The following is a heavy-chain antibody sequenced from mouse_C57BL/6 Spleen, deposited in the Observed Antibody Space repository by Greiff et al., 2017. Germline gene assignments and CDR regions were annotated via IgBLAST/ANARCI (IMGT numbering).Heavy chain of an antibody. Sequence: VQLQQSGAELVKPGASVKISCKASGYAFSSSWMNWVKQRPGKGLEWIGQIYPGDGDTNYNGKFKGKATLTADKSSSTAYMQLSSLTSEDSAVYFCARGYFDVWGTGTTVTVSS. V-gene: IGHV1-80*01. CDR2: IYPGDGDT. CDR1: GYAFSSSW. J-gene: IGHJ1*03. CDR3: ARGYFDV.